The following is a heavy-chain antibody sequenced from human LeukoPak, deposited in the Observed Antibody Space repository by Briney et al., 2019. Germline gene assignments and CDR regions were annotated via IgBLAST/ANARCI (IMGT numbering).Heavy chain of an antibody. CDR3: ATISGYCSSTSCLGA. J-gene: IGHJ5*02. Sequence: GASVTVSFKVSGYTLTELSMHWVRQAPGKGLEWMGGFDPEDGETIYAQKFQGRVTMTEDTSTDTAYMELSSLRSEDTAVYYCATISGYCSSTSCLGAWGQGTLVTVSS. D-gene: IGHD2-2*01. CDR2: FDPEDGET. CDR1: GYTLTELS. V-gene: IGHV1-24*01.